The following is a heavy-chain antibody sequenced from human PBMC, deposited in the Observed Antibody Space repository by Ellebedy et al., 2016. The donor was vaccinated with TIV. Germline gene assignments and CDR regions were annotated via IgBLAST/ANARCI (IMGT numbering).Heavy chain of an antibody. CDR1: GFMFSTYG. CDR2: ISSGGGNT. Sequence: GESLKISCAASGFMFSTYGMSWVRQAPGRGLEWVSTISSGGGNTHYPDSVQGRFTISRDDAMSSLFLQMNSLSAEDTAVYYCARSGELDSWGQGTLVTVSS. V-gene: IGHV3-23*01. CDR3: ARSGELDS. D-gene: IGHD1-26*01. J-gene: IGHJ4*02.